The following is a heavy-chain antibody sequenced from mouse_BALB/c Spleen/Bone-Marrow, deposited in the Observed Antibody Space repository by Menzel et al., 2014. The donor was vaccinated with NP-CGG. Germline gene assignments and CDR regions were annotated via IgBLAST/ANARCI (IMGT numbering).Heavy chain of an antibody. Sequence: VQLQQSGPELVKPGASVKISCKASGYSFXGYCMNWVMQRHGKGXEWIGRIDPYDGDTFYNQKFKGKDTLTVDKSSSAAPMDLRSMPSDDSAVYYCASSFITTALYFAYWGQGTPLTVSS. CDR2: IDPYDGDT. CDR1: GYSFXGYC. CDR3: ASSFITTALYFAY. D-gene: IGHD1-2*01. V-gene: IGHV1-20*02. J-gene: IGHJ2*01.